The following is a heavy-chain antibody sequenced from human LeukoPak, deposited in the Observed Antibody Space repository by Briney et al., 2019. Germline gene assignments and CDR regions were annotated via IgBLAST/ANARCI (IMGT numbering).Heavy chain of an antibody. V-gene: IGHV3-74*01. CDR1: GFDFSSNW. J-gene: IGHJ4*02. CDR2: IKGDGIST. Sequence: PGGSLRLSCAASGFDFSSNWMHWVCHAPGQGLVWVSRIKGDGISTNYADSVKGRFTISRDNAKNSLYLQMNSLRAEDTALYYCAKDALDQGGRTDYWGQGTLVTVSS. CDR3: AKDALDQGGRTDY. D-gene: IGHD1-26*01.